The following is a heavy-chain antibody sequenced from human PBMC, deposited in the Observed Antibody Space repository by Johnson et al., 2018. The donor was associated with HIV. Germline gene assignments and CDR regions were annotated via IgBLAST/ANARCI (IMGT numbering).Heavy chain of an antibody. CDR2: ISDDGSNK. CDR1: GFTFSSYA. Sequence: QVQLVESGGGVVQPGRSLRLSCAASGFTFSSYAMHWVRQAPGKGLDWVAVISDDGSNKYYADSVKGRFTISRDNSKNTLYLQMNSLRAEDTAVYYCARDRGIAARPFRYAF. V-gene: IGHV3-30*04. D-gene: IGHD6-6*01. CDR3: ARDRGIAARPFRYAF. J-gene: IGHJ3*01.